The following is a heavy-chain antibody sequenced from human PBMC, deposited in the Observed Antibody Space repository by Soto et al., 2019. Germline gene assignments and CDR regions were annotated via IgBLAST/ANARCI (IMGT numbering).Heavy chain of an antibody. V-gene: IGHV1-18*01. J-gene: IGHJ5*02. CDR2: ISAYNGNT. CDR3: TRQWLVRGWFDP. Sequence: ASVKVSCKASGYTFTSYGISWVRQAPGQGLEWMGWISAYNGNTNYAQKLQGRVTMTTDTSTSTAYMELRSLRSDDTAVYYCTRQWLVRGWFDPWGQGTLVTVSS. CDR1: GYTFTSYG. D-gene: IGHD6-19*01.